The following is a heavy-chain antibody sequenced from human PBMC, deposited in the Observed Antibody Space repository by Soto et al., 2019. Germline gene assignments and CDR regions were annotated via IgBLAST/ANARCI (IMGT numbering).Heavy chain of an antibody. CDR3: AKDGDSSGWPRCDY. Sequence: GGSLRLSCAASGFTFSSYAMSWVRQAPGKGLEWVSAISGSGGSTYYADSVKGRFTISRDNSKNTLYLQMNSLRAEDTAVYYCAKDGDSSGWPRCDYWGQGTLVTVSS. D-gene: IGHD6-19*01. CDR1: GFTFSSYA. J-gene: IGHJ4*02. CDR2: ISGSGGST. V-gene: IGHV3-23*01.